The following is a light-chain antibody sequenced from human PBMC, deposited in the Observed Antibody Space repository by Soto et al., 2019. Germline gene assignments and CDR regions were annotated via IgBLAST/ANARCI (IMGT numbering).Light chain of an antibody. V-gene: IGKV3-15*01. CDR3: QQYNNWPPYT. Sequence: EIVMTQSPATLSVSPGERATLSCRASQSVSSNLAWYQQKPGQAPRLLIYGASTRATGIPARFSGSGSGTAFTLTISSLQSEDVAVYYCQQYNNWPPYTFGQGTKREIK. J-gene: IGKJ2*01. CDR2: GAS. CDR1: QSVSSN.